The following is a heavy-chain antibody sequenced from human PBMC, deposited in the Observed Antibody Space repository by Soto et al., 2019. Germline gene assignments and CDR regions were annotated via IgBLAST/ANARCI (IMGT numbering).Heavy chain of an antibody. Sequence: QVQLVQSGAEVKKPGSSVKVSCKASGGTFSSYTISWERQAPGQGLKWMGRIIPILGIANYAQKFQGRVTITADKSTSTAYMELSSLRSEDTAVYYCSRDPSAGDSAGYWGQGTLVTVSS. J-gene: IGHJ4*02. CDR3: SRDPSAGDSAGY. CDR2: IIPILGIA. V-gene: IGHV1-69*08. D-gene: IGHD2-21*01. CDR1: GGTFSSYT.